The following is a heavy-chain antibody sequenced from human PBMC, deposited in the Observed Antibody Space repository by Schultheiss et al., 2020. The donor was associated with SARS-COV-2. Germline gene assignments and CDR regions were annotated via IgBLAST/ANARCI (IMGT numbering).Heavy chain of an antibody. J-gene: IGHJ5*02. Sequence: SQTLSLTCTVSGGSISSYYWSWIRQPPGKGLEWIGYIYYSGSTNYNPSLKSRVTISVDTSKNQFSLKLSSVTAADTAVYYCARDSRFQTFGVVGSGWFDPWGQGTLVTVSS. V-gene: IGHV4-59*12. D-gene: IGHD3-3*01. CDR1: GGSISSYY. CDR2: IYYSGST. CDR3: ARDSRFQTFGVVGSGWFDP.